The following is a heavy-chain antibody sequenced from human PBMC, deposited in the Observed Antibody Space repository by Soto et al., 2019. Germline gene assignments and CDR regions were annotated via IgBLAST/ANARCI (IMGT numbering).Heavy chain of an antibody. CDR2: ISGYTGDA. J-gene: IGHJ3*01. V-gene: IGHV1-18*01. Sequence: QVRLVQSGAEVKKPGATVKVSCKASGNIVTNYGINWVRQAPGQGLEWLGCISGYTGDAHYSHKLQDRITMTTDTSTTTAYMELSSLTSDDTALYYCAPGGGALDVWGQGTLVTVSA. CDR3: APGGGALDV. CDR1: GNIVTNYG.